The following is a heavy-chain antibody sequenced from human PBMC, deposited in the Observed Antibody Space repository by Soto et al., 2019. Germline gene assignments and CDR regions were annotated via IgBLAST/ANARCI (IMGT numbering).Heavy chain of an antibody. CDR3: XXGGTPXDY. D-gene: IGHD3-16*01. V-gene: IGHV4-30-2*01. J-gene: IGHJ4*02. Sequence: PXXTLSLTCTVSGGSISSGGYSWSWIRQPPGKGLEWIGYMYHSGNTYYNPSLRSRVTISVDRSKSQFSLKLTSVTAADTAVYYXXXGGTPXDYXGQXTLXXVXS. CDR2: MYHSGNT. CDR1: GGSISSGGYS.